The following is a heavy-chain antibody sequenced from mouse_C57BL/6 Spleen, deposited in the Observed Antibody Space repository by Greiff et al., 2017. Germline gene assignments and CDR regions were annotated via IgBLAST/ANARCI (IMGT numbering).Heavy chain of an antibody. Sequence: EVKLVESGPGLVKPSQSLSLTCSVTGYSITSGYYWNWIRQFPGNKLEWMGYISYDGSNNYNPSLKNRISITRDTSKNQFFLKLNSVTTEDTATYYCARGYYSNYDYAMDYWGQGTSVTVSS. CDR2: ISYDGSN. CDR3: ARGYYSNYDYAMDY. D-gene: IGHD2-5*01. J-gene: IGHJ4*01. CDR1: GYSITSGYY. V-gene: IGHV3-6*01.